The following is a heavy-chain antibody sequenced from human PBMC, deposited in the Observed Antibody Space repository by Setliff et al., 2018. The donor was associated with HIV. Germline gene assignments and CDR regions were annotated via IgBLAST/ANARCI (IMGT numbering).Heavy chain of an antibody. J-gene: IGHJ4*02. D-gene: IGHD2-15*01. CDR2: ITGSGSTI. CDR3: ARDDPPGGNDY. Sequence: GGSLRLSCAASGFTFSTHEMNWVRQAPGKGLEWVSYITGSGSTIYHADSVKGRFTISRDNAKNSVYLQMNSLRDEDTAVYYCARDDPPGGNDYWGQGTLVTVSS. V-gene: IGHV3-48*03. CDR1: GFTFSTHE.